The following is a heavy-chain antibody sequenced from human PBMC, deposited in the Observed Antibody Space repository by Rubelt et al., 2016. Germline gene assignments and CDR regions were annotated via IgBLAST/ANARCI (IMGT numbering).Heavy chain of an antibody. J-gene: IGHJ4*02. V-gene: IGHV3-15*01. CDR2: IKSKTDGGTT. Sequence: GKGLEWVGRIKSKTDGGTTDYAAPVKGRFTISRDDSKNTLYLQMNSLKTEDTAVYYCSRDSASQGFLFDYWGQGTLVTVSS. CDR3: SRDSASQGFLFDY.